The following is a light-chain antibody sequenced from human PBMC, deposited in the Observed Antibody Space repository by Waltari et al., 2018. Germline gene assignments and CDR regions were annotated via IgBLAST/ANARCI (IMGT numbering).Light chain of an antibody. CDR1: TSNIVSNY. CDR2: RND. J-gene: IGLJ2*01. V-gene: IGLV1-47*01. CDR3: ASWDESLSGFVV. Sequence: QSGLTQPPSASGTPGQRVIISCSGSTSNIVSNYVYWYQHVPGAAPKLLIYRNDQRPSGVPDLFSGSKSGASASRAISGLRSEDEAHYFCASWDESLSGFVVFGGGTKLTVL.